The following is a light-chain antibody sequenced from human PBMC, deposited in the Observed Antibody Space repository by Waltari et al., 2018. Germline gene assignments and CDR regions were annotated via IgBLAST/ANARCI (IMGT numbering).Light chain of an antibody. J-gene: IGLJ2*01. V-gene: IGLV3-25*03. Sequence: SYELTQPPSVSVSPGQTARITCSGEALPRQFTSWYQQRPGQAPIMLMYRDTERPPVIPGRFSGSSSGTIVTLTITGVQAEDEADYYCQSTDSSGSFVVFGGGTRLTVL. CDR2: RDT. CDR1: ALPRQF. CDR3: QSTDSSGSFVV.